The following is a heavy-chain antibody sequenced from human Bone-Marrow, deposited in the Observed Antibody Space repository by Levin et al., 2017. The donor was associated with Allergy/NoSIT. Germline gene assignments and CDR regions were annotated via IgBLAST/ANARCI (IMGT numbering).Heavy chain of an antibody. CDR1: GLIFSNYA. V-gene: IGHV3-23*01. Sequence: GGSLRLSCAASGLIFSNYAMNWVRQASGKGLEWVSQISGSGSNTHYADSVRGRFTFSRDNSNNTVYLQMNSLRADDTAVYYCAGYDTSGYHSPFDYWGQGTLVTVSS. J-gene: IGHJ4*02. CDR2: ISGSGSNT. CDR3: AGYDTSGYHSPFDY. D-gene: IGHD3-22*01.